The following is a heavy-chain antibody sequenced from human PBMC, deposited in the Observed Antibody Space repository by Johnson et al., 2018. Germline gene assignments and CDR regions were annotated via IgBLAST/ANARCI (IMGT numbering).Heavy chain of an antibody. CDR2: INHSGST. J-gene: IGHJ6*02. D-gene: IGHD2-8*01. Sequence: VQLQQWGAGLLKPSETLSLTCAVYGGSFSGYYWSWIRQPPGKGLEWIGEINHSGSTNYNPSLKSRVTISVDTSKNQFSLKLSSVTAAYTAGYYCAGFRRLYAISDPLYYHYGMGVWGQGTTVTVSS. V-gene: IGHV4-34*01. CDR3: AGFRRLYAISDPLYYHYGMGV. CDR1: GGSFSGYY.